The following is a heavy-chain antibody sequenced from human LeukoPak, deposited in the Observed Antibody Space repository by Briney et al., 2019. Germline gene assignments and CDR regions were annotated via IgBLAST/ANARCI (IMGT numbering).Heavy chain of an antibody. D-gene: IGHD3-9*01. V-gene: IGHV1-69*06. J-gene: IGHJ4*02. CDR3: ARSYYDILTGYHDYYFDY. Sequence: SVKVSCKVSGGTFSSYAISWVRQAPGQGLEWMGGIIPIFGTANYAQKFQGRVTITADKSTSTAYMELSSLRSEDTAVYYCARSYYDILTGYHDYYFDYWGQGTLVTVSS. CDR2: IIPIFGTA. CDR1: GGTFSSYA.